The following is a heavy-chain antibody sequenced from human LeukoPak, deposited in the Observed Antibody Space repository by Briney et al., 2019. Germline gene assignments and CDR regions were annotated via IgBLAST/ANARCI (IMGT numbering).Heavy chain of an antibody. D-gene: IGHD1-20*01. J-gene: IGHJ4*02. CDR3: AMRPYNWNDDGNIDY. V-gene: IGHV1-8*01. CDR2: MNPNSGYT. CDR1: GYTFTSYD. Sequence: GASVKVSCKASGYTFTSYDINWVRQATGQGLEWMGWMNPNSGYTGYPQKFQGRVTMTRNTSITTAYMELSSLRSADTAVYYCAMRPYNWNDDGNIDYWGQGTLVTVSS.